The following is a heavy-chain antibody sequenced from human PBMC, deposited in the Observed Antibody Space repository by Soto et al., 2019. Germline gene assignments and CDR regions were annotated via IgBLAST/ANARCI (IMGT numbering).Heavy chain of an antibody. D-gene: IGHD3-22*01. V-gene: IGHV3-23*01. CDR2: ISGSGGDT. Sequence: GGSLRLSCAASGFSFSSYAMSWVRQAPGKGLEWVSAISGSGGDTYYADSVKGRFSISRDNSKNAVFVQMNTLRAEDTAIYYCAEADASGYNSLLFDFWGQGTLVTVSS. J-gene: IGHJ4*02. CDR1: GFSFSSYA. CDR3: AEADASGYNSLLFDF.